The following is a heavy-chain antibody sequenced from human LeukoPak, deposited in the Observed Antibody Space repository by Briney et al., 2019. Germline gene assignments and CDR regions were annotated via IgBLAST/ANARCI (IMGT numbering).Heavy chain of an antibody. CDR1: GDSVSSGSHY. CDR3: ARVIGYCSSTSCFGYFDY. Sequence: SETLSLTCTVSGDSVSSGSHYWSWIRQPPGKGLEWIGYIYYSGSTNYNPSLKSRVTTSVDTSKNQLSLKLSSVTAADTAVYYCARVIGYCSSTSCFGYFDYWGQGTLVTVSS. D-gene: IGHD2-2*01. CDR2: IYYSGST. V-gene: IGHV4-61*01. J-gene: IGHJ4*02.